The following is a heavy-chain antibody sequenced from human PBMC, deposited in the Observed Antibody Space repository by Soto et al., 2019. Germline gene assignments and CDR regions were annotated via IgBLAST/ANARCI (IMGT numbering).Heavy chain of an antibody. J-gene: IGHJ4*02. D-gene: IGHD1-7*01. Sequence: GGSLRLSCAASGFTFSNAWMSWVRQAPGKGLEWVGRIKSKTAGGTTDYAAHVKGRFTISRDDSKNTLYLQMNSLKTDDTAVYYCTTAGYNWNYREPFDYWGQGTLVTVSS. CDR3: TTAGYNWNYREPFDY. CDR1: GFTFSNAW. CDR2: IKSKTAGGTT. V-gene: IGHV3-15*01.